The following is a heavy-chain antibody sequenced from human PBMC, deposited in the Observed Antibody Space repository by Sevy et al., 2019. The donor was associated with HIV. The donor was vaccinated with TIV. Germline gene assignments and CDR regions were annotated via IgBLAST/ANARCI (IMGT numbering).Heavy chain of an antibody. J-gene: IGHJ4*02. Sequence: GGSLRLSCAASGFTFSDYYMNWVRQAPGKGLEWVSSISGRSSYIHYADSVRGRFTISRENAKNSLYLQMNSLRVDDTAVYFCARDGGCSSTSCLLYFDSWGQGALVTVSS. D-gene: IGHD2-2*01. V-gene: IGHV3-21*01. CDR2: ISGRSSYI. CDR3: ARDGGCSSTSCLLYFDS. CDR1: GFTFSDYY.